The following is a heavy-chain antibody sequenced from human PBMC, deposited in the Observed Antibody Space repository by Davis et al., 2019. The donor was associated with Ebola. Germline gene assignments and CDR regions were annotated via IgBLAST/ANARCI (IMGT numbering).Heavy chain of an antibody. D-gene: IGHD4-11*01. Sequence: GSLRLSCAVYGGSFSGYYWSWIRQPPGRGLEWIGYIYYSGSTNYNPSLKSRVTISVDTSKNQFSLKLSSVTAADTAVYYCARAPTVTTPAAFDYWGQGTLVTVSS. CDR1: GGSFSGYY. CDR3: ARAPTVTTPAAFDY. J-gene: IGHJ4*02. CDR2: IYYSGST. V-gene: IGHV4-59*01.